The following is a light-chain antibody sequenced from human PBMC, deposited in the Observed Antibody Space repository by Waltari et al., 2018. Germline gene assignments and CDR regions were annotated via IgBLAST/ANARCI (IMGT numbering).Light chain of an antibody. CDR1: QSVFYSSRDKNS. Sequence: IVLTQSPDSLAVSLGEGATVNCTCRQSVFYSSRDKNSIPWYQQRPGQPPKLLISWASTRESAVTDRFSGSGSGTDFTLTISGLQAEDVAVYYGQQSYTTPYTFGQGTKVEIK. CDR3: QQSYTTPYT. V-gene: IGKV4-1*01. J-gene: IGKJ2*01. CDR2: WAS.